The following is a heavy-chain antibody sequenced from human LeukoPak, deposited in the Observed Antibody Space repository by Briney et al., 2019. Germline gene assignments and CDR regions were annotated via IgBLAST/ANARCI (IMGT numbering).Heavy chain of an antibody. J-gene: IGHJ6*03. CDR3: ARGHCSSTYCYSSVRGYYYYMDV. CDR2: IYSTEST. D-gene: IGHD2-2*02. V-gene: IGHV4-4*07. CDR1: GGSISANY. Sequence: SETLSLTCTVSGGSISANYWIWMRQPAGKGLEYIGRIYSTESTNYNPSLKSRVTLSADTSKNQFSLKLSSVTAADTAVYYCARGHCSSTYCYSSVRGYYYYMDVWGKGTTVTVSS.